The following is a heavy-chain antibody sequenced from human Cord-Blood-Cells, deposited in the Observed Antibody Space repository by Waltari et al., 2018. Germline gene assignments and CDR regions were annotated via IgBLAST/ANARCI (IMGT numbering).Heavy chain of an antibody. V-gene: IGHV4-34*01. D-gene: IGHD3-16*01. CDR2: INHSGST. Sequence: QVQLQQWGAGLLKPSETLSLTCAVYGGSFSGYYWSWIRQPPGKGLEWIGEINHSGSTNYNPSLKSRVTISVDTSKNQFSMKLSSVTAADTAVYYCARGGPKRNPAKYYDYIWGSYNPDFDYWGQGTLVTVSS. J-gene: IGHJ4*02. CDR3: ARGGPKRNPAKYYDYIWGSYNPDFDY. CDR1: GGSFSGYY.